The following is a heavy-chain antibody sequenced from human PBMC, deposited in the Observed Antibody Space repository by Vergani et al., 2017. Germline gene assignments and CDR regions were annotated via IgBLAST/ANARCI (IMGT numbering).Heavy chain of an antibody. CDR2: MNPNSGNT. J-gene: IGHJ4*02. V-gene: IGHV1-8*01. CDR1: GYTFTSYD. D-gene: IGHD3-22*01. CDR3: ARARTYYYDSSGYYFDY. Sequence: QVQLVQSGAEVKKPGASVKVSCKASGYTFTSYDINWVRQATGQGLEWMGWMNPNSGNTGYAQKFQGRVTITRDTSASTAYMELSSLRSEDTAVYYCARARTYYYDSSGYYFDYWGQGTLVTVSS.